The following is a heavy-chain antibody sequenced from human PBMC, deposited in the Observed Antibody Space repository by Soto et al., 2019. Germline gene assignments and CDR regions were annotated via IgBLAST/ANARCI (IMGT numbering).Heavy chain of an antibody. J-gene: IGHJ4*02. D-gene: IGHD3-9*01. CDR1: GGSISSGDYY. CDR3: ARAGYDLLTNFYIGVLDY. CDR2: IYYSGST. Sequence: SETLSLTCTVSGGSISSGDYYWSWIRQPPGKGLEWIGYIYYSGSTYYKKSLKSRVTISVDTSKNQFSLKLSSVTAADTAVYYCARAGYDLLTNFYIGVLDYWGQGTLVTVSS. V-gene: IGHV4-30-4*01.